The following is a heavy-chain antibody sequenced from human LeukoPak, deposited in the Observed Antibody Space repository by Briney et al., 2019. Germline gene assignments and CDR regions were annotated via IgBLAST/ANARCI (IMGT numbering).Heavy chain of an antibody. Sequence: ASVKVSCKASGYTFTSYGISWVRQAPGQGLEWMGWISAYNGNTNYAQKLQGRVTMTTDTSTSTAYMELRSLRSDDTAVYYCARVPYYYDSSGYYFSPGPPRGDAFDIWGQGTMVTVSS. CDR1: GYTFTSYG. D-gene: IGHD3-22*01. J-gene: IGHJ3*02. V-gene: IGHV1-18*01. CDR3: ARVPYYYDSSGYYFSPGPPRGDAFDI. CDR2: ISAYNGNT.